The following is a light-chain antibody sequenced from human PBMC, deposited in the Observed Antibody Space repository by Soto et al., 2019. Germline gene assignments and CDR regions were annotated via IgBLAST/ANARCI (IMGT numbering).Light chain of an antibody. CDR2: AAS. V-gene: IGKV1-9*01. Sequence: DIQLTQSPSFLSASVGDRVTIPCRASQAIRGSLAWYQQKAGKAPKLLIYAASTLQSGVPSRFSGSGSGTDFTLTISSLLPEDFATYYCQQLHSYPLTFGGGTKVEIK. CDR1: QAIRGS. J-gene: IGKJ4*01. CDR3: QQLHSYPLT.